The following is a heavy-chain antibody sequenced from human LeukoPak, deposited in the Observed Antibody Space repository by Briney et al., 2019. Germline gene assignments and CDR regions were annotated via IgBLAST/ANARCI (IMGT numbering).Heavy chain of an antibody. J-gene: IGHJ4*02. D-gene: IGHD2-15*01. CDR1: GGSISSYY. CDR2: IYTSGST. CDR3: ARDHCSGGTCYFPLDY. Sequence: PSETLSLTCTVSGGSISSYYWSWIRQPAGKGLEWIGRIYTSGSTNYNPSLKSRVTMSVDTSKNQFSLKLSSVTAADTAVYYCARDHCSGGTCYFPLDYWGQGTLVTVS. V-gene: IGHV4-4*07.